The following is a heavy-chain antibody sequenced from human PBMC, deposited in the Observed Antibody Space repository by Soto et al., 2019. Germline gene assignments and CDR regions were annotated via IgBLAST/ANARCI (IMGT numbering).Heavy chain of an antibody. CDR3: ARLYCSASSCYSVGAFDI. V-gene: IGHV3-33*01. CDR2: IWFDGSDK. D-gene: IGHD2-15*01. Sequence: LRLSCAASGFTFSSYGMHWVRQAPGKGLEWVALIWFDGSDKYYTESVKGRFTISRDNSKSTLYLQMNSLRAEDTAVYYCARLYCSASSCYSVGAFDIRGQGTMVTVSS. J-gene: IGHJ3*02. CDR1: GFTFSSYG.